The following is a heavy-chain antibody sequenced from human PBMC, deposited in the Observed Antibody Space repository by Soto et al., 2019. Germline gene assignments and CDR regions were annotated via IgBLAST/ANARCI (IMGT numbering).Heavy chain of an antibody. CDR3: VKDLYRSSTMPCLDH. Sequence: VGSLRLSCKASGFIFNNYGMSWVRQAPGKGLEWVSGISDSGDSTYYADSMRSRFTISRDNSKNTLYLQMNSLRPEDTAMYYCVKDLYRSSTMPCLDHWGQGALVTVSS. V-gene: IGHV3-23*01. J-gene: IGHJ4*02. CDR1: GFIFNNYG. CDR2: ISDSGDST. D-gene: IGHD2-2*01.